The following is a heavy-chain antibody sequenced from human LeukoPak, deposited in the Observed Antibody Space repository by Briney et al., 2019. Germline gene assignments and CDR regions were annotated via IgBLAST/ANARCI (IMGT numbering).Heavy chain of an antibody. V-gene: IGHV4-59*08. CDR3: ARLRSSLRSYYFDY. Sequence: SETLSLTCNVSDGSISRYYWNWIRQSPGGGLQWIGWIHHSGSAAYNHNPSLNSRVTISVGTSKNQFSLKLSSVTAADTAVYYCARLRSSLRSYYFDYWGQGTLVTVSS. J-gene: IGHJ4*02. D-gene: IGHD6-13*01. CDR2: IHHSGSA. CDR1: DGSISRYY.